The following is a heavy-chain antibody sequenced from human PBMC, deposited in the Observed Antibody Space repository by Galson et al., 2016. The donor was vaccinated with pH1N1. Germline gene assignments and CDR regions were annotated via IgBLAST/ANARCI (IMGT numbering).Heavy chain of an antibody. CDR2: ISYDGSNK. CDR3: AKVVRGSSWPSFDY. J-gene: IGHJ4*02. CDR1: GFTFNKYG. D-gene: IGHD6-13*01. Sequence: SLRLSRAASGFTFNKYGMHWVRQAPGKGLEWVAVISYDGSNKYYADSVKGRFTISRDDSKNMLYLQMNSLRAEDTAVYYCAKVVRGSSWPSFDYWGQGTLVTVSS. V-gene: IGHV3-30*18.